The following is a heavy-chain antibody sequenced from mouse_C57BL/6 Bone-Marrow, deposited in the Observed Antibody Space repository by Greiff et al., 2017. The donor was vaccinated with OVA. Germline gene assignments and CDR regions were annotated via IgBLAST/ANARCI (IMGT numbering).Heavy chain of an antibody. J-gene: IGHJ2*01. V-gene: IGHV1-69*01. CDR1: GYTFTSSW. CDR2: IDPSDSYT. D-gene: IGHD3-1*01. CDR3: ARRATPPLDY. Sequence: QVQLQQPGAELVMPGASVKLSCKASGYTFTSSWMHWVKQRPGQGLEWIGEIDPSDSYTNYNQKFKGKSTLTVDKSSSTAYMQLSSLTSEDSAVYYCARRATPPLDYWGQGTTLTVSS.